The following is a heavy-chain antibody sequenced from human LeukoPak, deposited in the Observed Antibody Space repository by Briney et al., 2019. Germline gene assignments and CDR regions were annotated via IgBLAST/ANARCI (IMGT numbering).Heavy chain of an antibody. J-gene: IGHJ4*02. V-gene: IGHV3-72*01. CDR3: TTRSPARYCSDGACYSSADY. D-gene: IGHD2-15*01. CDR2: IRNAGDGYTT. CDR1: GFILSDHY. Sequence: GGSLRLSCAASGFILSDHYMDWVRQAPGQGPELIGHIRNAGDGYTTEYAASVKGRFTVSRDDSKDTLYLQMNSLNTEDTAMYYCTTRSPARYCSDGACYSSADYWGQGTLVTVSS.